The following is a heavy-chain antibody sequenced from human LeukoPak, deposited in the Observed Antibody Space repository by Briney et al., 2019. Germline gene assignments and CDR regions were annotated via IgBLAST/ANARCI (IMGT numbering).Heavy chain of an antibody. V-gene: IGHV3-13*01. D-gene: IGHD2-8*01. CDR1: GFTFSSYD. J-gene: IGHJ4*02. Sequence: GGSLRLSCAAPGFTFSSYDMHWVRQATGKGLEWVSAIGTAGDTYYAGSVKGRFTISRENAKNSLYLQMNSLRAEDTAVYYCARALIGYYFDYWGQGTLVTVSS. CDR3: ARALIGYYFDY. CDR2: IGTAGDT.